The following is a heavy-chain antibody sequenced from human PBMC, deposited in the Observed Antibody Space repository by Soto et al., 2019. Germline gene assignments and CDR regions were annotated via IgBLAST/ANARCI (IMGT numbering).Heavy chain of an antibody. Sequence: SQTLSLTCAISGDSVSSNRAAWNWIRQSPSRGLEWLGRTYYRSKWYNDYAVSVKSRITINPDTSKNQFSLQLNSVTPEDTAVYYCARDCTNGVCYPSYHYCMDVWGQGTTVTVS. CDR1: GDSVSSNRAA. CDR2: TYYRSKWYN. CDR3: ARDCTNGVCYPSYHYCMDV. V-gene: IGHV6-1*01. J-gene: IGHJ6*02. D-gene: IGHD2-8*01.